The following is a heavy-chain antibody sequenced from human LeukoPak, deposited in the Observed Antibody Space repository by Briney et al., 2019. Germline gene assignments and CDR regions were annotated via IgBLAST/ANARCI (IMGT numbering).Heavy chain of an antibody. D-gene: IGHD6-25*01. J-gene: IGHJ4*02. V-gene: IGHV4-39*02. CDR3: ARSSGTGTFSY. CDR1: GDSISRSTYY. Sequence: SETLSLTCTVSGDSISRSTYYWAWIRQPPGKGLEWIGSVYYGRSPYFNPSLKSRATISVDTSKNHFSLKMSSVTAADTAVYYCARSSGTGTFSYWGQGTLVTVSS. CDR2: VYYGRSP.